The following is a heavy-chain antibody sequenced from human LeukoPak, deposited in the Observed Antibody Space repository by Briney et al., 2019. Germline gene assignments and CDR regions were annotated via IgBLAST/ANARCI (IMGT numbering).Heavy chain of an antibody. CDR2: ICSSGSA. J-gene: IGHJ4*02. CDR1: GGSISNRNYH. CDR3: ARDQAVLRFLEWDNDY. D-gene: IGHD3-3*01. Sequence: SETLSLTCTVSGGSISNRNYHWGWIRQPPGKGLEWIGSICSSGSAYYNPSLKSRVTTSIDTSKNQFSLRLTSVTAADTAVYYCARDQAVLRFLEWDNDYWGQGTLVTVSS. V-gene: IGHV4-39*02.